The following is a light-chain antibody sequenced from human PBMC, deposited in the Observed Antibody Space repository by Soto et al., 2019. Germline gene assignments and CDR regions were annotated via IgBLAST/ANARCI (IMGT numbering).Light chain of an antibody. CDR2: AAS. CDR3: QQSYSDPT. Sequence: DIQMTQSPSSLSASVGDRVTITCRARQGISTYLNWYQQKLGKAPKPLIYAASTLQSGVPPRFSGSGSGTEFTLTISSLQPEDFATYYGQQSYSDPTFGGGTKVEV. J-gene: IGKJ4*01. CDR1: QGISTY. V-gene: IGKV1-39*01.